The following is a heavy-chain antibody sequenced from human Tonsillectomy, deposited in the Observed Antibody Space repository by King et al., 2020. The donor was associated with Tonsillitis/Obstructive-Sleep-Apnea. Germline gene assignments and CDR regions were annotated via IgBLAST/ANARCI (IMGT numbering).Heavy chain of an antibody. CDR1: GDSFTSYW. D-gene: IGHD2-2*01. Sequence: VQLVESGAEVKKPGESLRISCKGSGDSFTSYWISWVRQMPWKVLEWMGRIDPSDAYTNYSPSFKGHVTISADTPISTAYLQWSSLKASDTAVYYCARHPDIVVVPAAPWGQGTLVTVSS. CDR3: ARHPDIVVVPAAP. V-gene: IGHV5-10-1*01. CDR2: IDPSDAYT. J-gene: IGHJ5*02.